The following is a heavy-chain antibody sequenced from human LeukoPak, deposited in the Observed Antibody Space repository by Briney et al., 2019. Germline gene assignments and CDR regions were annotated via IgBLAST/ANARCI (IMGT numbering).Heavy chain of an antibody. Sequence: SETLSLTCTVSGGSISSYYWSWIRQPPGKGLEWIGYIYYSGSTNYNPSLKSRVTISVDTSKNQFSLKLSSVTAADTAVYYCARVQGHSGSYPFDYWGQGTLVTVSS. V-gene: IGHV4-59*01. J-gene: IGHJ4*02. CDR2: IYYSGST. CDR1: GGSISSYY. D-gene: IGHD1-26*01. CDR3: ARVQGHSGSYPFDY.